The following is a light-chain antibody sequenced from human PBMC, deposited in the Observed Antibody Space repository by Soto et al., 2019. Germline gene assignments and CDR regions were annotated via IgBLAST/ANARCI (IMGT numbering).Light chain of an antibody. CDR1: SSDVGGYNY. Sequence: QSALTQPASVSESPGQSITISCTGTSSDVGGYNYVSWYQQHPGKAPKVMIYNVSNRPSGVSNRFSGSKSVNTASLTISGLQAEDEAEYYCSSYTSSSTWVFGGGTKLTVL. V-gene: IGLV2-14*01. J-gene: IGLJ3*02. CDR2: NVS. CDR3: SSYTSSSTWV.